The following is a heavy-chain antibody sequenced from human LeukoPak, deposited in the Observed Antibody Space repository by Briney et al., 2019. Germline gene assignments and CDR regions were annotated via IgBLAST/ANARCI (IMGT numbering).Heavy chain of an antibody. CDR2: ISGSGGST. V-gene: IGHV3-23*01. D-gene: IGHD2-2*01. J-gene: IGHJ4*02. CDR3: AKDPNGSWYAILL. CDR1: GFTFSSYA. Sequence: PGGSLRLSCAASGFTFSSYAMSWVRQAPGKGLEWVSAISGSGGSTYYAASVKGRFTISRDNSKNTLYLQMNSLRAEDTAVYYCAKDPNGSWYAILLWGQGTLVTVSS.